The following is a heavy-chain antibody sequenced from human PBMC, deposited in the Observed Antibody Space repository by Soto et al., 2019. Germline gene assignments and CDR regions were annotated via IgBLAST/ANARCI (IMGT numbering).Heavy chain of an antibody. CDR1: GYSFSGYW. CDR3: AITTSTVSYWFDP. D-gene: IGHD4-4*01. V-gene: IGHV3-7*03. CDR2: IKEDGTEQ. Sequence: SLRLSCADSGYSFSGYWMSWVRQAPGKGPEWVANIKEDGTEQHYVDSVKGRFTISRDNSENSLFLQMNNLRAEDSAIYYCAITTSTVSYWFDPWGPGTQVTVSS. J-gene: IGHJ5*02.